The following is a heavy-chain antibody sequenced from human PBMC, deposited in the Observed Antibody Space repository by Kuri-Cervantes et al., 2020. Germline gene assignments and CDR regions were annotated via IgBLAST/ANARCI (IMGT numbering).Heavy chain of an antibody. CDR2: IYSGGST. CDR1: GFTVSSNY. Sequence: ETLSLTCAASGFTVSSNYMSWVRQAPGKGLEWVSVIYSGGSTYYADSVKGRFTISRDNSKNTLYLQMNSLRAEDTAVYYCARRWELWGQGTLVTVSS. V-gene: IGHV3-53*05. D-gene: IGHD1-26*01. CDR3: ARRWEL. J-gene: IGHJ4*02.